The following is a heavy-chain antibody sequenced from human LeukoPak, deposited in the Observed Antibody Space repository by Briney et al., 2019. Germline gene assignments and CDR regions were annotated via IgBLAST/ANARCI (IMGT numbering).Heavy chain of an antibody. V-gene: IGHV3-30*02. CDR2: IRYDGSNA. Sequence: GGCLRLSCATSGFTFSSYGFHWVRQAPGKGLEWLTFIRYDGSNAYYSGSVRGRFTISRDNSKNTVHLQMNSLRPDDTAVYFCAKDEGGAARGDYWGQGTLVTVSS. CDR1: GFTFSSYG. J-gene: IGHJ4*02. D-gene: IGHD6-6*01. CDR3: AKDEGGAARGDY.